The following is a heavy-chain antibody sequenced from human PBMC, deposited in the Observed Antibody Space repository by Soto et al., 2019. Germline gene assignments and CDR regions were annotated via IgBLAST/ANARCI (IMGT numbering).Heavy chain of an antibody. J-gene: IGHJ4*02. CDR2: IYHSGST. V-gene: IGHV4-30-2*01. CDR3: ARDSRYCSSNSCQYYFDY. Sequence: PSETLSLTCAVSGGSISSGGYSWSWIRQPPGKGLEWIGYIYHSGSTYYNPSLKSRVTISVDRSKNQFSLKLSSVTAADTAVYYCARDSRYCSSNSCQYYFDYWGQGTLVTVSS. CDR1: GGSISSGGYS. D-gene: IGHD2-2*01.